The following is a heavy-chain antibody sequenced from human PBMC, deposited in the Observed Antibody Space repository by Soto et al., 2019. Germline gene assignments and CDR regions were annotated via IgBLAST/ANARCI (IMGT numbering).Heavy chain of an antibody. CDR2: ISYDGSNK. CDR3: AKGSTAMTIFDY. D-gene: IGHD5-18*01. Sequence: QVQLVESGGGVVQPGRSLRLSCAASGFTFSSYGMHWVRQAPGKGLEWGAVISYDGSNKYYADSVKGRFTISRDNSQNTLYPQMNSMRAEDTAVYYCAKGSTAMTIFDYWGQGTLVTVSS. J-gene: IGHJ4*02. CDR1: GFTFSSYG. V-gene: IGHV3-30*18.